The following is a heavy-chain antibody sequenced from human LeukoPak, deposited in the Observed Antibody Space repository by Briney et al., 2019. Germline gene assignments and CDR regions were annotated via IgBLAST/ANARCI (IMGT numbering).Heavy chain of an antibody. CDR1: GFTFSSYA. Sequence: GGSLRLSCSASGFTFSSYAMHWVRQAPGKGLEYVSAISSNGGSTYYADSVKGRFTISRDNSKNTLYPQMSSLRAEDTAVYYCVKAMYSSSWYDEFWGQGTLVTVSS. CDR2: ISSNGGST. V-gene: IGHV3-64D*06. J-gene: IGHJ4*02. D-gene: IGHD6-13*01. CDR3: VKAMYSSSWYDEF.